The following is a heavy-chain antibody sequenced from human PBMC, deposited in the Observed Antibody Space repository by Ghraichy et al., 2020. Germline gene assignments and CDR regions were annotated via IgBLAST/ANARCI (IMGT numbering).Heavy chain of an antibody. J-gene: IGHJ6*02. CDR3: ARDVVVVPAAKDGMDV. CDR2: INTDNGYT. CDR1: GYTFVTYG. V-gene: IGHV1-18*01. D-gene: IGHD2-2*01. Sequence: ASVKVSCKTSGYTFVTYGISWVRQAPGQGLEWMGWINTDNGYTKYAQKVEGRVTMTIDKSTSTAYMELRSLGSDDTAVYYCARDVVVVPAAKDGMDVWGQGTTVTVSS.